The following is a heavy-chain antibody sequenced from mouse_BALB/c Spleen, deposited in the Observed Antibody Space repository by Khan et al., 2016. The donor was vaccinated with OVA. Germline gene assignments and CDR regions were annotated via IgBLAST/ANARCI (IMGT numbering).Heavy chain of an antibody. CDR1: GFTFSTYG. V-gene: IGHV5-6*01. D-gene: IGHD1-1*01. Sequence: EVELVESGGDLVKPGGSLKLSCAASGFTFSTYGMSWVRQTPDKRLEWVATVSTGGGSTYSPDSVKGRFTISRDNAKNTLYLQMSGLKSEDTAMFYCTRLAYYYESEGFSYGGQGTLVTVSA. J-gene: IGHJ3*01. CDR2: VSTGGGST. CDR3: TRLAYYYESEGFSY.